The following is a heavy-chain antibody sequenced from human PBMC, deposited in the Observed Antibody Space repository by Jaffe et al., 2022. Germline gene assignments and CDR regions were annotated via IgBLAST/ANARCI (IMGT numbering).Heavy chain of an antibody. CDR2: IYYSGST. J-gene: IGHJ4*02. V-gene: IGHV4-59*01. Sequence: QVQLQESGPGLVKPSETLSLTCTVSGGSISSYYWSWIRQPPGKGLEWIGYIYYSGSTNYNPSLKSRVTISVDTSKNQFSLKLSSVTAADTAVYYCARVGKQWLVPTGFDYWGQGTLVTVSS. CDR1: GGSISSYY. CDR3: ARVGKQWLVPTGFDY. D-gene: IGHD6-19*01.